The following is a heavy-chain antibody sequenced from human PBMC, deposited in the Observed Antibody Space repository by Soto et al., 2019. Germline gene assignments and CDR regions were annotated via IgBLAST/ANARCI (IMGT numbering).Heavy chain of an antibody. CDR3: VCGGNFFVY. V-gene: IGHV3-7*01. Sequence: EVQLVESGGGLVQPGGSLRLSCAASGFTFSTYWMTWVRRPQGKGLELVANLDQDGSEREYVDSVRGRFTISRDNAKNSLYLQMNSLRAEDTAVYYCVCGGNFFVYWGQGTLVTVSP. D-gene: IGHD3-16*01. J-gene: IGHJ4*02. CDR1: GFTFSTYW. CDR2: LDQDGSER.